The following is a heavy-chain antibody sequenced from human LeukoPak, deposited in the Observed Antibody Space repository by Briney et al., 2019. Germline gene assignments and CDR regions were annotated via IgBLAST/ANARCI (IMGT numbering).Heavy chain of an antibody. Sequence: GRSLRLSCAASGFTFSSYAMHWVRQAPGKGLEWVAVISYDGSNKYYADSVKGRFTISRDNSNNTLYLQMNSLRAEDTAVYYCARDWSNYVLDYWGQGTLVTVSS. V-gene: IGHV3-30-3*01. CDR2: ISYDGSNK. D-gene: IGHD4-11*01. CDR3: ARDWSNYVLDY. J-gene: IGHJ4*02. CDR1: GFTFSSYA.